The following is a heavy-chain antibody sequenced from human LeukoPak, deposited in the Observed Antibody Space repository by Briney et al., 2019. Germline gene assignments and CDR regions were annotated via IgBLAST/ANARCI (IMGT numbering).Heavy chain of an antibody. Sequence: AAVKVSCKASGYTFTSYGISWVLQAHGQGLKWMGWISAYNGNTNYAQNLQGRVTMTTDTSTSTAYMELRSLRSDDTAVYYCARDRGYCTNGVCYREWFDPWGQGTLVTVSS. V-gene: IGHV1-18*01. CDR2: ISAYNGNT. D-gene: IGHD2-8*01. CDR3: ARDRGYCTNGVCYREWFDP. CDR1: GYTFTSYG. J-gene: IGHJ5*02.